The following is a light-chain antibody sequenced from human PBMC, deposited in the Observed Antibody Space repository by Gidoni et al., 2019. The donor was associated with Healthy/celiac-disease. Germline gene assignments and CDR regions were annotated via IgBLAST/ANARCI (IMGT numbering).Light chain of an antibody. CDR3: QSADSSGTYVV. V-gene: IGLV3-25*03. CDR1: ALPKQY. J-gene: IGLJ2*01. Sequence: SYELPQPPSVSVSPGQTARITCSGDALPKQYAYWYQQKPGQAPVLVLCKDSERPSGIPERFSGSSSGTTVTLTISGVQAEDEADYYCQSADSSGTYVVFGGGPKLTVL. CDR2: KDS.